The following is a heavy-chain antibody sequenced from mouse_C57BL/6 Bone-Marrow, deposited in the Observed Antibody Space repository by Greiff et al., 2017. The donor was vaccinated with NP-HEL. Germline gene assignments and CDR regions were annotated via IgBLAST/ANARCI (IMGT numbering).Heavy chain of an antibody. CDR3: ARKGYDGYYYAMDY. V-gene: IGHV2-9-1*01. D-gene: IGHD2-3*01. CDR2: LWTGGGT. CDR1: GFSLTSYA. Sequence: VHLVESGPGLVAPSQSLSITCTVSGFSLTSYAISWVRQPPGKGLEWLGVLWTGGGTNYNSALKSRLSISKDNSKSQVFLKMNSLQTDDTARYYCARKGYDGYYYAMDYWGQGTSVTVSS. J-gene: IGHJ4*01.